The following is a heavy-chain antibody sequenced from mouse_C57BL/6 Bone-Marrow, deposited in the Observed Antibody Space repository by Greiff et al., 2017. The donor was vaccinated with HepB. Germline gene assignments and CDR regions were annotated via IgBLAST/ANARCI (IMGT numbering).Heavy chain of an antibody. J-gene: IGHJ3*01. Sequence: VQLQQPGAELVKPGASVKLSCKASGYTFTSYWMHWVKQRPGQGLEWIGMIHPNSGSTNYNEKFKSKATLTVDKSSSTAYMQLSSLTSEDSAVYYCALLLRFAWFAYWGQGTLVTVSA. V-gene: IGHV1-64*01. CDR1: GYTFTSYW. D-gene: IGHD1-1*01. CDR3: ALLLRFAWFAY. CDR2: IHPNSGST.